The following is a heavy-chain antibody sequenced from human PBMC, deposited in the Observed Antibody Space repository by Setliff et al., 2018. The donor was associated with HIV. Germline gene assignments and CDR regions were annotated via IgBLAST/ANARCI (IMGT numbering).Heavy chain of an antibody. CDR3: ARGVGIGGNWFDP. D-gene: IGHD2-15*01. J-gene: IGHJ5*02. CDR2: MYYTGTT. Sequence: SETLSLTCAVSGYSVSSGYYWAWIRQAPGKGLQWIGQMYYTGTTDYNPSLSSRVTISQDKSRNQFSLKLTSVTATDTATYYCARGVGIGGNWFDPWGQGIMVTVSS. V-gene: IGHV4-38-2*01. CDR1: GYSVSSGYY.